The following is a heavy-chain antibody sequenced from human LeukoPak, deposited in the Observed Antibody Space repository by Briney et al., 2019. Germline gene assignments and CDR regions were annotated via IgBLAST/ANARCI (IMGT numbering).Heavy chain of an antibody. Sequence: GGSLRLSCAASGFSFSNYGIHWVRQAPGKGLEWVTFIRYDGSNEYYADSVKGRFTISRDNSKNMLYLQMNRLRAEDTAVYYCARSLRVRGVPDYMDVWGKGTTVIISS. CDR2: IRYDGSNE. J-gene: IGHJ6*03. V-gene: IGHV3-30*02. CDR3: ARSLRVRGVPDYMDV. CDR1: GFSFSNYG. D-gene: IGHD3-10*01.